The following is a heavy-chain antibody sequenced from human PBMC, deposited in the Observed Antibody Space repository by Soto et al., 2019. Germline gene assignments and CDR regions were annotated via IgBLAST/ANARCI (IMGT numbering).Heavy chain of an antibody. CDR2: INPNSGGT. Sequence: ASVKVSCKASGYTFTGYYMHWVRQAPGQGLEWMGWINPNSGGTNYAQKFQGRVTMTRDTSISTAYMELSRLRSDDTAVYYCARAREGLRYFDWPTKWFDPWGQGTLVTVSS. D-gene: IGHD3-9*01. CDR1: GYTFTGYY. J-gene: IGHJ5*02. V-gene: IGHV1-2*02. CDR3: ARAREGLRYFDWPTKWFDP.